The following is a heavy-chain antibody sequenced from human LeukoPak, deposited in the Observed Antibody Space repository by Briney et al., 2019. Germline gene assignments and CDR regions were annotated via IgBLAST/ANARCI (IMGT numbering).Heavy chain of an antibody. V-gene: IGHV1-8*01. D-gene: IGHD3-10*01. CDR3: AKDRWYYGSGSPELGY. CDR2: MNPNSGNS. CDR1: GYTFTSYD. Sequence: ASVKVSCKASGYTFTSYDINWVRRATGQGLEWMGWMNPNSGNSGYAQKFQGRVTMTRNTSISTAYMELSSLRSEDTAVYYCAKDRWYYGSGSPELGYWGQGTLVTVSS. J-gene: IGHJ4*02.